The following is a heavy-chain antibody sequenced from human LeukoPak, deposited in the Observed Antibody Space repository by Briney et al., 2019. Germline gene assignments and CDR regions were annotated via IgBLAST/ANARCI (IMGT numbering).Heavy chain of an antibody. CDR1: GGSFSGYY. CDR3: ARDIVVVVAATDAFDI. D-gene: IGHD2-15*01. Sequence: PSETLSLTCAVYGGSFSGYYWSWIRQPPGKGLEWIGEINHSGSTNYNPSLKSRVTISVDTSKNQFSLKLSSVTAADTAVYYCARDIVVVVAATDAFDIWGQGTMVTVSP. J-gene: IGHJ3*02. V-gene: IGHV4-34*01. CDR2: INHSGST.